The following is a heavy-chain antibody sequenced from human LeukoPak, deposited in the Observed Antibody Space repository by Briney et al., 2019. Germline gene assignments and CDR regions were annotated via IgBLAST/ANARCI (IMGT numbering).Heavy chain of an antibody. CDR3: ARVVVDYYDSSGYFDN. D-gene: IGHD3-22*01. J-gene: IGHJ4*02. Sequence: PSETLSLTCTVSGGSISGYSWTWIRQPPGKGLEWIGYVYYSGNSNYNPSLKSRVTISVDTSKNQFSLKLTPVTAADTAVYYCARVVVDYYDSSGYFDNWGQGTLVTVSS. CDR2: VYYSGNS. V-gene: IGHV4-59*01. CDR1: GGSISGYS.